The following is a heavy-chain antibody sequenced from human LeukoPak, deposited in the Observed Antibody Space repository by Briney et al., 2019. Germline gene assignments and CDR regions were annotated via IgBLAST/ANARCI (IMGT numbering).Heavy chain of an antibody. CDR3: ARVGRVVVPAALSDYYYYYMDV. CDR1: GVSISSYY. D-gene: IGHD2-2*01. V-gene: IGHV4-59*01. Sequence: PSETLSLTCTVSGVSISSYYWSWLRQPPRKGLEWVGYIYYSGSTNYNPSLKSRVTISVDTSKNQFSLKLSSVTAADTAVYYCARVGRVVVPAALSDYYYYYMDVWGKGTTVTVSS. CDR2: IYYSGST. J-gene: IGHJ6*03.